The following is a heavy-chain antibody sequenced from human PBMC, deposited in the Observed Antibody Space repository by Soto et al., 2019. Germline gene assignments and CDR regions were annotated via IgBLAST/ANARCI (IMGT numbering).Heavy chain of an antibody. CDR3: ARLTNHWYFDL. Sequence: PSETLSLTCTVSGASISTPTYYWGWIRQPPGKGLEWVGNIYSNGITFYNSSLKSRLTVFVDTSRNQFSLKLSSVTAADTATYYCARLTNHWYFDLWGRGTLVTVSS. CDR1: GASISTPTYY. V-gene: IGHV4-39*01. J-gene: IGHJ2*01. CDR2: IYSNGIT.